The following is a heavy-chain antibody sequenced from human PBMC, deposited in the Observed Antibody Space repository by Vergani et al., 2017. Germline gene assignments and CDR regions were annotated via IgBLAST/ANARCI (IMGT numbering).Heavy chain of an antibody. V-gene: IGHV4-34*01. D-gene: IGHD2-21*01. J-gene: IGHJ5*02. CDR3: ARGLEMWWIDP. CDR2: INHSGST. CDR1: GGSFSGYY. Sequence: QVQLQQWGAGLLKPSETLSLTCAVYGGSFSGYYWSWIRQPPGKGLEWIGEINHSGSTNYNPSLKSRVTISVDTSKKQFSLKRSSVTAADTAVYYCARGLEMWWIDPWGQGTLVTVSS.